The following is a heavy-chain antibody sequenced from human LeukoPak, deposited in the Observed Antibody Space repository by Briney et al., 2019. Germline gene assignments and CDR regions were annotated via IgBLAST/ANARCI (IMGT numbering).Heavy chain of an antibody. CDR3: ARDRRKGPNAFDI. CDR1: GFTFSDYY. D-gene: IGHD6-6*01. V-gene: IGHV3-30*02. CDR2: ILSDGSYE. J-gene: IGHJ3*02. Sequence: GGSLRLSCAASGFTFSDYYMSWIRQAPGQGLEWVAFILSDGSYEYYADSVKGRFTISRDTSRNTLFLQMNSLRTEDTAVYYCARDRRKGPNAFDIWGQGTMVTVSS.